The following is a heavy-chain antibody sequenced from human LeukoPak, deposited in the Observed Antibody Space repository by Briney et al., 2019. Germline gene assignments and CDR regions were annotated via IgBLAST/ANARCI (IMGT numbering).Heavy chain of an antibody. D-gene: IGHD2-21*02. CDR1: GFTFSGYG. CDR2: IWSDGSYK. J-gene: IGHJ5*02. V-gene: IGHV3-33*03. CDR3: ANGAAYCGGDCYSPPSFDP. Sequence: GRSQRLFCAASGFTFSGYGLHWVRQAPGKGLEWVAVIWSDGSYKYYADSVKGRFTISRDNSKNSLYLQMNSLRTEDTALYYCANGAAYCGGDCYSPPSFDPWGQASLVTVSS.